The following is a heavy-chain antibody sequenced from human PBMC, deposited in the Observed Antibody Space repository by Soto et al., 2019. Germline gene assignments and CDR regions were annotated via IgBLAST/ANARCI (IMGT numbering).Heavy chain of an antibody. CDR2: INPSGDST. CDR3: ARGLHISMVRGVPSRHFMDV. V-gene: IGHV1-46*01. D-gene: IGHD3-10*01. Sequence: ASVKVSCKASGYILTNYYIHWVRQAPGQGLEWMGVINPSGDSTTYGQRFQGRVTMTRDTSTSTVHMELSSLRSEDTAVYYCARGLHISMVRGVPSRHFMDVWGQGTTVTVSS. J-gene: IGHJ6*02. CDR1: GYILTNYY.